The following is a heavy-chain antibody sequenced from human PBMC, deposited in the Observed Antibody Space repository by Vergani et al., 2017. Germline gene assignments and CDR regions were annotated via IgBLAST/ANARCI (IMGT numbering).Heavy chain of an antibody. D-gene: IGHD4-11*01. Sequence: QVQLQQWGGGLLKPSETLSLTCVVNGGSFTSYHWTWIRQSPGEGLEWVGDIDHTGRPDYNPSLKLRLTMSVDKSQNQFSLTLNSVTATDTAIYFCARVNTETNGHLYYYYYMDVWGQGTAVTVS. V-gene: IGHV4-34*01. CDR3: ARVNTETNGHLYYYYYMDV. CDR2: IDHTGRP. CDR1: GGSFTSYH. J-gene: IGHJ6*03.